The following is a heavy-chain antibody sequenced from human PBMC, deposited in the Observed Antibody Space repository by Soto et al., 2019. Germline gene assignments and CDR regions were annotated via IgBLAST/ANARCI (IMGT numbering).Heavy chain of an antibody. CDR2: ISSSSSYI. CDR3: ASFMEQLVDY. V-gene: IGHV3-21*01. D-gene: IGHD6-6*01. CDR1: GFTFSSYS. J-gene: IGHJ4*02. Sequence: GGSLRLSCAASGFTFSSYSMNWVRQAPGKGLEWVSSISSSSSYIYYADSVKGRFTISRDNAKNSLYLQMNSLRAEDTAVYYCASFMEQLVDYWGQGTLVTVSS.